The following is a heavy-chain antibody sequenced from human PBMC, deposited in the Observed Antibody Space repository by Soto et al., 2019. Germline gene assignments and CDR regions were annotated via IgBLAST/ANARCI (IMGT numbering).Heavy chain of an antibody. Sequence: EVQLLESGGGLVQPGGSLRLSCTASGFSFDNYPMSWFRQAPGEGLQWVSTIDDSGAGTYYADSVKGRFTISRDNSKDTLYLQMSRLRADDTAVYHCGKQAHYVVLKKTRSPGVDVWGQGTTVTVSS. CDR1: GFSFDNYP. J-gene: IGHJ6*02. CDR2: IDDSGAGT. CDR3: GKQAHYVVLKKTRSPGVDV. D-gene: IGHD3-10*02. V-gene: IGHV3-23*01.